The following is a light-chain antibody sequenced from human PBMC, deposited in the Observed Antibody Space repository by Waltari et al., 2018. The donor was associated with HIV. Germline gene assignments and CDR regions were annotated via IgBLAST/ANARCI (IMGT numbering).Light chain of an antibody. CDR2: DLN. CDR3: CSSAGRDIFV. J-gene: IGLJ1*01. Sequence: QSALTQSRPVSGSPGQSITISCTGTSKDVGAYNYVSWYQQHPGRAPKLLIYDLNRRPSGVPDRFSGSKSGNTASLSISGLQAEDEADYYCCSSAGRDIFVFGTGTKVTVL. V-gene: IGLV2-11*01. CDR1: SKDVGAYNY.